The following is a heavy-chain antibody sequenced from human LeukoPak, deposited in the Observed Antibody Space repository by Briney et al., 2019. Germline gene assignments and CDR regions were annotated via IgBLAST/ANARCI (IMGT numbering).Heavy chain of an antibody. CDR3: ARGDFNDYGDYVDAFEI. Sequence: GGSLRLSCAASGFSFSSYWMSWVRQAPGQGLEWVANIKPDGSEKYCVDSVKGRFTMSRDNAKNSLYLQMNSLRDEDTAVYYCARGDFNDYGDYVDAFEIWGQGTMVTVSA. D-gene: IGHD4-17*01. J-gene: IGHJ3*02. CDR2: IKPDGSEK. CDR1: GFSFSSYW. V-gene: IGHV3-7*01.